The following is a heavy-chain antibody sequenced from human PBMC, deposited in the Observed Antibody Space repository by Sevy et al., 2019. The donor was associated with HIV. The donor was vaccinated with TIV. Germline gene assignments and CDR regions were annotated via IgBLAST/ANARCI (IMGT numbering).Heavy chain of an antibody. CDR2: ISYDGRNE. CDR3: DIHGYDDDAP. V-gene: IGHV3-30*04. J-gene: IGHJ5*02. D-gene: IGHD5-12*01. Sequence: GGSLRLSCTASGFTFGDYAMSWVRQAPGKGLEWVALISYDGRNEFYADSVKGRFTISRDNSKNTVYLQMNSLRAEDTAVYYCDIHGYDDDAPWGQGTLVTVSS. CDR1: GFTFGDYA.